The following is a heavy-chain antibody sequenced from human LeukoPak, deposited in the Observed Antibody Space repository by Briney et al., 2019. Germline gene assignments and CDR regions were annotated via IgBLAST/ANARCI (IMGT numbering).Heavy chain of an antibody. J-gene: IGHJ4*02. D-gene: IGHD6-13*01. V-gene: IGHV3-23*01. CDR2: ISPSGDIL. Sequence: GGSLRLSCAASGFTFSRHGMNWVRQAPGKGLEWVSGISPSGDILYYADSVKGHFTISRDNFKNTVYLQMSSLRGEDTGLYYCARDHVAPGLIFDSWGQGTQVTVSA. CDR1: GFTFSRHG. CDR3: ARDHVAPGLIFDS.